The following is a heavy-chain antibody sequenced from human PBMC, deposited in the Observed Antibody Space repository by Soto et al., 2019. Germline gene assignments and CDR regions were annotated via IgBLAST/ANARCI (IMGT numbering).Heavy chain of an antibody. CDR2: IIPNLGKT. Sequence: ASVKVSCKASGGTFSSYTISWVRQAPGQGLEWMGRIIPNLGKTDYAQKFQGRVTMTTDRSTSTAFMELRSLTSDDTALYCCARETDWTYFPHWGQGTLVTVSS. V-gene: IGHV1-69*08. J-gene: IGHJ1*01. CDR3: ARETDWTYFPH. CDR1: GGTFSSYT. D-gene: IGHD1-1*01.